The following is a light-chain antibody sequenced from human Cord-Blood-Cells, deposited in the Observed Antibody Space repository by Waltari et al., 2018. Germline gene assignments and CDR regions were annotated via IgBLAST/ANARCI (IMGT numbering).Light chain of an antibody. Sequence: EIVLTQPPGTRSLSPGEIATLSGRASQSVSSSYLAWYQQKPGHAPRLLIYGASSRATGLPDRFSGSGSGTDFTLTISRLEPEDFAVYYCQQYGSSPRTFGQGTKVEIK. J-gene: IGKJ1*01. CDR1: QSVSSSY. CDR3: QQYGSSPRT. V-gene: IGKV3-20*01. CDR2: GAS.